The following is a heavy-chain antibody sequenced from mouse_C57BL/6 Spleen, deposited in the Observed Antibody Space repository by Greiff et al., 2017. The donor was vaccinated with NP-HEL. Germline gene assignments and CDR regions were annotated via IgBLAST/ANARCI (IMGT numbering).Heavy chain of an antibody. CDR3: TRGIYYGSSSYYFDY. Sequence: EVQRVESGGGLVQPGGSMKLSCAASGFTFSDSWMDWVRQSPEKGLEWVAEIRNKANNHATYYAESVKGRFTISRDDSKSSVYLQMNSLRAEDTGIYYCTRGIYYGSSSYYFDYWGQGTTLTVSS. CDR2: IRNKANNHAT. CDR1: GFTFSDSW. J-gene: IGHJ2*01. D-gene: IGHD1-1*01. V-gene: IGHV6-6*01.